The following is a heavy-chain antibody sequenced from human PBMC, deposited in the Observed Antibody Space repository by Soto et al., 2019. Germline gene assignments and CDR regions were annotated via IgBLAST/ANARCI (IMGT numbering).Heavy chain of an antibody. CDR2: ISNSDSPI. CDR1: GFTFSDYY. CDR3: VRVGKNWNQLDY. D-gene: IGHD1-1*01. J-gene: IGHJ4*02. V-gene: IGHV3-11*01. Sequence: NPGGALRLSCAASGFTFSDYYMSWIRQPPGKGLDWVSYISNSDSPIYYADSVKGRFTISRDNAKNSLYLQMNSLRVDDTAVYYCVRVGKNWNQLDYWGQGTLVTVSS.